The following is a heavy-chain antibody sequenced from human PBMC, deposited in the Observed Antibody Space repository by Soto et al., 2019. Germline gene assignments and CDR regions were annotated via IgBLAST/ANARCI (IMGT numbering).Heavy chain of an antibody. V-gene: IGHV1-8*01. CDR2: MNPNSGNT. D-gene: IGHD3-22*01. J-gene: IGHJ6*02. Sequence: ASVKVSCKASGYTFTSYDINWVRQATGQGLEWMGWMNPNSGNTGYAQKFQGRVTMTRNTSISTAYMELSSLRSEDTGVYYCARSWHDSSGYDYYYYGMDVWGQGTTVTVSS. CDR1: GYTFTSYD. CDR3: ARSWHDSSGYDYYYYGMDV.